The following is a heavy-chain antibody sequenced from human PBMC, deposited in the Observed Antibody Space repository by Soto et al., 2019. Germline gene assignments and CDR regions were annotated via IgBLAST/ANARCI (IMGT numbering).Heavy chain of an antibody. J-gene: IGHJ4*02. D-gene: IGHD6-6*01. Sequence: QVQLVQSGAEVKKPGSSVKVSCKASGGTFSSYAISWVRQAPGQGLEWMGGISAYNGNTNYAQKLQGRVTMTTDTSTSTAYMELRSLRSDDTAVYYCARRTPPYSSSPDLEDYWGQGTLVTVSS. CDR3: ARRTPPYSSSPDLEDY. CDR1: GGTFSSYA. CDR2: ISAYNGNT. V-gene: IGHV1-18*01.